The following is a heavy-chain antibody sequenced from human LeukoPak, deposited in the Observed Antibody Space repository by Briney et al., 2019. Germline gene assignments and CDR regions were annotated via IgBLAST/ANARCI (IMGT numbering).Heavy chain of an antibody. Sequence: SETLSLTCTVSGASISSYYWSWIRQPPGKGLGWIGDIYYSGSIKYNPSLKSRVTMSVDTSKNQFSLKLSSVTAADTAIYYCARENPSGYYNRPIDYWGQGTLVTVSS. CDR3: ARENPSGYYNRPIDY. D-gene: IGHD3-22*01. CDR1: GASISSYY. J-gene: IGHJ4*02. V-gene: IGHV4-59*01. CDR2: IYYSGSI.